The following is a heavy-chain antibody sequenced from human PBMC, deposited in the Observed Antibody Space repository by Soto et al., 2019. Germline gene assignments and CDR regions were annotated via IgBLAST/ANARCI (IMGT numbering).Heavy chain of an antibody. CDR3: AAPVTTVNRGAFDS. CDR2: IFYSGSP. J-gene: IGHJ3*02. D-gene: IGHD4-17*01. Sequence: SETLSLTCTVSGDSIRSYYWSWIRQPPGKGLEWIGYIFYSGSPNYNPSLKSRVTMSIDTSNNQFSLRLTSVTAADTAVYYCAAPVTTVNRGAFDSWGQGTRVTVSS. V-gene: IGHV4-59*08. CDR1: GDSIRSYY.